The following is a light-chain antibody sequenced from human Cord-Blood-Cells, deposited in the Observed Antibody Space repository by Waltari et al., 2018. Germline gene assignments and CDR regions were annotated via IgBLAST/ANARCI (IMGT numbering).Light chain of an antibody. CDR1: QGISSA. CDR3: QQFNSNPQT. CDR2: DAS. V-gene: IGKV1-13*02. Sequence: AIQLPQSPSSLSASVGDRVTITCRASQGISSALAWYQQKPGKAPKLLIYDASSLESGVPSRFSGSGSGTDFTLTISSLQPEDFATYYCQQFNSNPQTFGQGTKVEIK. J-gene: IGKJ1*01.